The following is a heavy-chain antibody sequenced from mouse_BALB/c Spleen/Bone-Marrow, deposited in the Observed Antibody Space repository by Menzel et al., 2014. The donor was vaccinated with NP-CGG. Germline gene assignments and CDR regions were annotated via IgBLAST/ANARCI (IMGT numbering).Heavy chain of an antibody. CDR3: ARHGITRLLDY. V-gene: IGHV5-9-1*01. J-gene: IGHJ2*01. Sequence: EVMLVESGGGLVKPGGSLKLSCAASGFTFXSYAMSWVRQTPEKRLEWVATISSGGSYTYYPDSVKGRFTISRDNAKNTLYLQMSSLRSEDTAMYYCARHGITRLLDYWGQGTTLTVSS. D-gene: IGHD2-4*01. CDR1: GFTFXSYA. CDR2: ISSGGSYT.